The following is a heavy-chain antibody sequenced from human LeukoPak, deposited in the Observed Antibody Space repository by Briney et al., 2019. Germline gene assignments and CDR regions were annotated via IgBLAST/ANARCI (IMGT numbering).Heavy chain of an antibody. CDR1: GGSISSYY. J-gene: IGHJ6*03. D-gene: IGHD2-2*01. V-gene: IGHV4-4*07. CDR3: ARDLKVRYCSSTSYSDYYYMDV. CDR2: IYTSGST. Sequence: PSETLSLTCTVSGGSISSYYWSWIRQPAGKGLEWIGRIYTSGSTNYNPSLKSRVTMSVDTSKNQFSLKLSSVTAADTAVYYCARDLKVRYCSSTSYSDYYYMDVWGKGTTVTVSS.